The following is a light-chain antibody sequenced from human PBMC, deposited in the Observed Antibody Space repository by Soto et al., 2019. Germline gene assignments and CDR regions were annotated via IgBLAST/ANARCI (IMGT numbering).Light chain of an antibody. CDR1: SIDVGGYNY. V-gene: IGLV2-14*01. CDR3: SSYTSSSTV. J-gene: IGLJ1*01. Sequence: QSALTQPASVSGSPGQSITISCTGTSIDVGGYNYVSWYQQHPGKAPKLMIYEVSNRPSGVSNRFSGSKSGNTASLTISGLQAEDEADYYCSSYTSSSTVFGTGTKLTVL. CDR2: EVS.